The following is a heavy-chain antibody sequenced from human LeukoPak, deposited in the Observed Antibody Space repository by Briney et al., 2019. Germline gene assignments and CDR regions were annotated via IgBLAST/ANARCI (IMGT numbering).Heavy chain of an antibody. CDR2: SYYSGST. Sequence: FETLSLTCTVSGSSISSYYWSWIRQPPGEGLEWIVYSYYSGSTNYNPSLKSRVTISVDTSKNQFSLKLSSVTAADTAVYYCARHVGYYGSGSYLTYFDYWGQGTLVTVSS. D-gene: IGHD3-10*01. V-gene: IGHV4-59*08. CDR1: GSSISSYY. CDR3: ARHVGYYGSGSYLTYFDY. J-gene: IGHJ4*02.